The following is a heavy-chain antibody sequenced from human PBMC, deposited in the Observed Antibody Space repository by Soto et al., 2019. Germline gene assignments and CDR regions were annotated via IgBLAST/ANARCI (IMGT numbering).Heavy chain of an antibody. J-gene: IGHJ6*03. Sequence: QVQLVQSGAEVKKPGASVKVSCKASGYTFSSYYMHWVRQAPGQGLEWMGIINPSGGSTSYAQQFQGRVTMTRDTSTGTVYMELSSLRSEDTAMHYCATGSCSSTHCYVGHTDVWGRGTTVTVSS. CDR3: ATGSCSSTHCYVGHTDV. CDR1: GYTFSSYY. V-gene: IGHV1-46*03. D-gene: IGHD2-2*01. CDR2: INPSGGST.